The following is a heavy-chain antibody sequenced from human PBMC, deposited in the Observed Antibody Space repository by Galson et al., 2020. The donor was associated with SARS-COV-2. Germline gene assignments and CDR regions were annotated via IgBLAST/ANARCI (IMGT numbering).Heavy chain of an antibody. CDR2: ISYDGSNK. CDR3: TVVVVTATPFDY. V-gene: IGHV3-30*03. J-gene: IGHJ4*02. CDR1: GFTFSSYG. D-gene: IGHD2-21*02. Sequence: GESLKISCAASGFTFSSYGMHWVRQAPGKGLEWVAVISYDGSNKYYADSVKGRFTISRDNSKNTLYLQMNSLRAEDTAVYYCTVVVVTATPFDYWGQGTLVTVSS.